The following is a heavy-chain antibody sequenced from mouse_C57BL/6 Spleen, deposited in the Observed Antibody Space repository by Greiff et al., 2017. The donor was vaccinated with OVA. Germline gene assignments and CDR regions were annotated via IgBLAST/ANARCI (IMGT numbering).Heavy chain of an antibody. J-gene: IGHJ4*01. CDR3: ARNDGYLYAMDY. Sequence: VQLQQPGAELVRPGSSVKLSCKASGYTFTSYWMDWVKQRPGQGLEWIGNIYPSDSETHYNQKFKDKATLTVDKSSSTAYMQLSSLTSEDSAVYYCARNDGYLYAMDYWGQGTSVTVSS. CDR1: GYTFTSYW. D-gene: IGHD2-3*01. CDR2: IYPSDSET. V-gene: IGHV1-61*01.